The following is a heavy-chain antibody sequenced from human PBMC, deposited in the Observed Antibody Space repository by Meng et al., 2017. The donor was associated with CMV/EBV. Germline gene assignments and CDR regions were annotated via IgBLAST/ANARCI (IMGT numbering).Heavy chain of an antibody. CDR2: INHSGST. V-gene: IGHV4-34*01. CDR1: GGSFSGYY. CDR3: ARFGGLEWFDP. D-gene: IGHD3-10*01. Sequence: LTCAVYGGSFSGYYWSWIRQPPGKGLEWIGEINHSGSTNYNPSLKSRATISVDTSKNQFSLKLSSVTAADTAVYYCARFGGLEWFDPWGQGTLVTVSS. J-gene: IGHJ5*02.